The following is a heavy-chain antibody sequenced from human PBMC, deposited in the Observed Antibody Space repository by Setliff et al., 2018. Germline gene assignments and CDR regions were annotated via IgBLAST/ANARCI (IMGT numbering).Heavy chain of an antibody. D-gene: IGHD1-26*01. CDR1: EYSFPGYY. V-gene: IGHV1-2*02. Sequence: ASVKVSCKAPEYSFPGYYMHWLRQAPGQGPEWMGWINPNNGKTQYSQMFQGRLTTTKDTSISTVYMELSSLRSDDTAMYYCATDHDIVGFGYWGRGTLVTVSS. CDR3: ATDHDIVGFGY. CDR2: INPNNGKT. J-gene: IGHJ4*02.